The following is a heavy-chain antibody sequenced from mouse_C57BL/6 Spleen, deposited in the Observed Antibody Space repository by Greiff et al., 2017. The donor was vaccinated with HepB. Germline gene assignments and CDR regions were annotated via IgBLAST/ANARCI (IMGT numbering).Heavy chain of an antibody. D-gene: IGHD2-1*01. CDR1: GFTFSDYY. CDR3: AGHYGGNYVNCAMDY. CDR2: ISNGGGST. Sequence: EVMLVESGGGLVQPGGSLKLSCAASGFTFSDYYMYWVRQTPEKRLEWVAYISNGGGSTYYPDTVKGRFTISRDNAKNTLYLQMSRLKSEDTAMYYCAGHYGGNYVNCAMDYWGQGTSVTVSS. V-gene: IGHV5-12*01. J-gene: IGHJ4*01.